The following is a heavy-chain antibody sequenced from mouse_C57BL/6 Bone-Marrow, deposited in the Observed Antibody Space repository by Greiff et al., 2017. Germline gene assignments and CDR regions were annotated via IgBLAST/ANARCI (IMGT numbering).Heavy chain of an antibody. CDR3: ARGGYGYDWFAY. CDR2: ISSGGSYT. J-gene: IGHJ3*01. V-gene: IGHV5-6*01. CDR1: GFTFSSYG. D-gene: IGHD2-2*01. Sequence: EVQLLESGGDLVKPGGSLKLSCAASGFTFSSYGMSWVRQTPDKRLEWVATISSGGSYTYYPDSVKGRVTISRDNAKNTPYLQMSSLKSEDTAMYYCARGGYGYDWFAYWGQGALVAVSA.